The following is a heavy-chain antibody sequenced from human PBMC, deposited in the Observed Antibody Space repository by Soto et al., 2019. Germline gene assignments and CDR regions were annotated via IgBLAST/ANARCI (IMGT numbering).Heavy chain of an antibody. D-gene: IGHD6-19*01. V-gene: IGHV3-7*03. Sequence: PGGSLRLSCAASGFTFSSYYMTWVRQAPGKGLEWVANIKQDGSEKFYVDSVKGRFSISRDNAKNSLYLQMNSLRVEDMAVYYCAGGSGWLFDSWGQGTPVTVSS. CDR2: IKQDGSEK. CDR1: GFTFSSYY. J-gene: IGHJ4*02. CDR3: AGGSGWLFDS.